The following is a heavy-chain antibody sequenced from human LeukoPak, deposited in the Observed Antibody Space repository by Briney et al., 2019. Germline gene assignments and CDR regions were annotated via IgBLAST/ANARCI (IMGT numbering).Heavy chain of an antibody. CDR3: ASLGVAAGYYFDY. D-gene: IGHD2-15*01. CDR2: ISSSSYI. J-gene: IGHJ4*02. V-gene: IGHV3-21*01. Sequence: GSLRLSCAASGFTFSSYSMNWVRQAPGKGLEWVSSISSSSYIYYADSVKGRFAISRDNAKNSLYLQMNSLRAEDTAVYYCASLGVAAGYYFDYWGQGTLVTVSS. CDR1: GFTFSSYS.